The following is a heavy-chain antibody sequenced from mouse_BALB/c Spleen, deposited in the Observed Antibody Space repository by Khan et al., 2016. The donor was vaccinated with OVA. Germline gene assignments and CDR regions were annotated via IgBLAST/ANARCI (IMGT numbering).Heavy chain of an antibody. CDR1: GFSLSDYG. Sequence: QVQLQQSGPGLVAPSQNLSITCTVSGFSLSDYGVSWIRQPPGKGLEWLGVIWGGGSTYYNSALRSRLSISTDNSKSQVFLKMSSQQSDDTAMFYCAKGVWSYYYTLDYWGQGTSVTVSS. CDR3: AKGVWSYYYTLDY. CDR2: IWGGGST. J-gene: IGHJ4*01. V-gene: IGHV2-6-5*01.